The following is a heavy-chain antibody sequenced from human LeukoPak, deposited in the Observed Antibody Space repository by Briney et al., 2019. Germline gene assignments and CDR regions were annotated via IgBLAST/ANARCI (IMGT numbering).Heavy chain of an antibody. CDR1: GFTVSSNY. V-gene: IGHV3-53*01. D-gene: IGHD1-7*01. J-gene: IGHJ4*02. CDR3: ARRLELGYFDY. CDR2: IYSGGST. Sequence: GGSLRLSCAASGFTVSSNYMSWVRQAPGKGLEWVSVIYSGGSTYYADSVKGRFTISRDNSKNTLYLQMNSLRAEDTAVYYCARRLELGYFDYWGQGTLVTVSS.